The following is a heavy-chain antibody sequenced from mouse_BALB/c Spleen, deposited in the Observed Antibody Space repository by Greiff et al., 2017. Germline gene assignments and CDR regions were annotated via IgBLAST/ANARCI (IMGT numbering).Heavy chain of an antibody. J-gene: IGHJ4*01. Sequence: EVKLQESGAELVRPGALVKLSCKASGFNIKDYYMHWVKQRPEQGLEWIGWIDPENGNTIYDPKFQGKASITADTSSNTAYLQLSSLTSEDTAVYYCASEGYQYYYAMDYWGQGTSVTVSS. CDR3: ASEGYQYYYAMDY. CDR1: GFNIKDYY. V-gene: IGHV14-1*02. D-gene: IGHD2-2*01. CDR2: IDPENGNT.